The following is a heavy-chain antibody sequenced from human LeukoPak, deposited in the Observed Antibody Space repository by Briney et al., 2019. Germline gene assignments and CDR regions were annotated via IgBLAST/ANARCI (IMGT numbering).Heavy chain of an antibody. Sequence: GESLKISCKGSVYSFTSYWIGWVRQMPGKGLEWMGIIYPGDSDTRYSPSFQGQVTISADKSISTAYLQWSSLKASDTAMYNCARHIVGATLNDAFDIWGQGTMVSVSS. CDR2: IYPGDSDT. CDR1: VYSFTSYW. CDR3: ARHIVGATLNDAFDI. D-gene: IGHD1-26*01. J-gene: IGHJ3*02. V-gene: IGHV5-51*01.